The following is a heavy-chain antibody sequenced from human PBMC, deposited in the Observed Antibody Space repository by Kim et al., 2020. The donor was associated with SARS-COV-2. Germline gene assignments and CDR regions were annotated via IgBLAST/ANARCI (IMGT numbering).Heavy chain of an antibody. J-gene: IGHJ4*02. V-gene: IGHV6-1*01. CDR2: LN. CDR3: ARNFHTGFDY. Sequence: LNGYAVSLRGRITINPDTSKNQFSLHLNSVTPEDTAVYYCARNFHTGFDYWGQGTLVTVSS.